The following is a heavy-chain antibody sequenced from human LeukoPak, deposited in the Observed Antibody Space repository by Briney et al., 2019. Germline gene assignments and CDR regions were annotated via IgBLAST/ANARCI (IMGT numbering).Heavy chain of an antibody. CDR3: AKDPYGQQWLVR. Sequence: KTGGSLRLSCAASGFTFSSYAMSWVRQAPGKGLEWVSAISGSGGSTYYADSVKGRFTISRDNSKNALYLQMNSLRAEDTAVCYCAKDPYGQQWLVRWGQGTLVTVSS. CDR1: GFTFSSYA. D-gene: IGHD6-19*01. V-gene: IGHV3-23*01. CDR2: ISGSGGST. J-gene: IGHJ4*02.